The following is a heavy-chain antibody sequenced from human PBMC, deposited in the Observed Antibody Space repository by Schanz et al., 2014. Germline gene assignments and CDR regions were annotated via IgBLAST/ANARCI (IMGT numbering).Heavy chain of an antibody. Sequence: VQLVESGGGLVKPGRSLRLSCAASGFTFSSYTMKWVRQAPGKGLEWVAVISYDGSNKYYADSVKGRFTISRDNSKNTLYLQINSLRAEDTAVYYCARVRSGWNDGFDIWGQGTMVTVSS. D-gene: IGHD6-19*01. CDR2: ISYDGSNK. V-gene: IGHV3-30*04. J-gene: IGHJ3*02. CDR1: GFTFSSYT. CDR3: ARVRSGWNDGFDI.